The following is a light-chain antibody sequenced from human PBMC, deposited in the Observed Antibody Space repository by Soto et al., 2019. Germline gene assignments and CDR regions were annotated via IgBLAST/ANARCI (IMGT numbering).Light chain of an antibody. J-gene: IGLJ1*01. CDR1: SSDIGNNY. CDR3: GTWDTSLSADV. CDR2: ETN. Sequence: QSALTQPPSVSAAPGQKVTLSCFGSSSDIGNNYVSWYQHLPGTAPKLLIYETNKRHSGIPDRFSGSKSGTSATLDITGLQAGDEADYYCGTWDTSLSADVFGTGTKVTVL. V-gene: IGLV1-51*02.